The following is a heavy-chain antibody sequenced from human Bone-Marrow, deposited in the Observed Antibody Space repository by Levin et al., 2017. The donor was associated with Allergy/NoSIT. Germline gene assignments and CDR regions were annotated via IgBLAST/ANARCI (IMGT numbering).Heavy chain of an antibody. CDR1: GFAFNTYP. Sequence: LSLTCAASGFAFNTYPMHWVRQGPGKGLVWVSRVGGDGTGTVYADSVKGRFTISRDDAKNTLYLQMNSLRVEDTSVYYCARGVHYGLDVWGQGTTVTVSS. J-gene: IGHJ6*02. V-gene: IGHV3-74*01. CDR2: VGGDGTGT. CDR3: ARGVHYGLDV.